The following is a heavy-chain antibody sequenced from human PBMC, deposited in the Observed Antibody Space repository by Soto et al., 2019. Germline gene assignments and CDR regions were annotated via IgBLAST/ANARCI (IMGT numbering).Heavy chain of an antibody. CDR2: MNPNSGNT. CDR3: ARARRIAAAGKGVYYYYYGMDV. J-gene: IGHJ6*02. V-gene: IGHV1-8*01. Sequence: ASVKVSCKASGYTFTSYDINWVRQATGQGLEWMGWMNPNSGNTGYAQKFQGRVTMTRNTSISTAYMELSSLRSEDTAVYYCARARRIAAAGKGVYYYYYGMDVWGQGTTVTVSS. D-gene: IGHD6-13*01. CDR1: GYTFTSYD.